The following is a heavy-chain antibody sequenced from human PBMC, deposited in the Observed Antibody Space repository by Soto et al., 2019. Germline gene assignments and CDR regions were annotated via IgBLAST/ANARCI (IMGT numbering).Heavy chain of an antibody. Sequence: GASVKVSCKASGGTFSSYAISWVRQAPGQGLEWMGGIIPIFGTANYAQKFQGRVTITADESTSTAYMELSSLRSEDTAVYYCARGGAFPGYCTNGVCYSPFDYWGQGTLVTVSS. CDR3: ARGGAFPGYCTNGVCYSPFDY. CDR2: IIPIFGTA. CDR1: GGTFSSYA. D-gene: IGHD2-8*01. J-gene: IGHJ4*02. V-gene: IGHV1-69*13.